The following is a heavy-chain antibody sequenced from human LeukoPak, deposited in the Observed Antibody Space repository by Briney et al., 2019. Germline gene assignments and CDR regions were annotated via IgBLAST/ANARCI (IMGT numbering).Heavy chain of an antibody. CDR1: GYTLTELS. D-gene: IGHD6-13*01. Sequence: ASVKVSCKVSGYTLTELSMHWVRQAPGKGLEWMGGFDPEDGETIYAQKFQGRVTITADESTSTAYMELSSLRSEDTAVYYCASTYSSSWYEEYYYGMDVWGQGTTVTVSS. J-gene: IGHJ6*02. CDR2: FDPEDGET. CDR3: ASTYSSSWYEEYYYGMDV. V-gene: IGHV1-24*01.